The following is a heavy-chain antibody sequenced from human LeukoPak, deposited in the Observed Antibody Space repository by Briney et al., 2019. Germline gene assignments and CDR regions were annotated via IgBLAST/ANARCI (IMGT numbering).Heavy chain of an antibody. J-gene: IGHJ4*02. CDR3: AISSGWYYFDY. Sequence: SETLSLTCTVSGGSISSYYWSWIRQPPGKGLEWIGYIYYSGSTNYSPSLKSRVTISVDTSKNQFSLKLSSVTAADTAVYYCAISSGWYYFDYWGQGTLVTVSS. V-gene: IGHV4-59*08. CDR1: GGSISSYY. D-gene: IGHD6-19*01. CDR2: IYYSGST.